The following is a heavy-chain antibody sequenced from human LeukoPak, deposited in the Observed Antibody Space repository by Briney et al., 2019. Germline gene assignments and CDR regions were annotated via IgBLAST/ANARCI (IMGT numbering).Heavy chain of an antibody. D-gene: IGHD3-10*01. J-gene: IGHJ4*02. CDR2: IYYSGST. CDR1: GGSISSHY. CDR3: ARHRITMVRGAFDY. Sequence: SETLSLTCTVSGGSISSHYWSWIRQPPGKGLEWIGYIYYSGSTNYNPSLKSRVTISVDTSKNQFSLKLSSVTAADTAVYYCARHRITMVRGAFDYWGQGTLVTVSS. V-gene: IGHV4-59*08.